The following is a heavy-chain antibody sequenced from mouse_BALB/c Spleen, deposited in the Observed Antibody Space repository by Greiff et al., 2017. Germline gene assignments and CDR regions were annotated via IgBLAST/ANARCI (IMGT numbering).Heavy chain of an antibody. V-gene: IGHV2-6-7*01. CDR1: GFSLTGYG. D-gene: IGHD1-1*01. J-gene: IGHJ2*01. CDR3: ARLIYYYGSSYPYYFDY. CDR2: IWGDGST. Sequence: VKLMESGPGLVAPSQSLSITCTVSGFSLTGYGVNWVRQPPGKGLEWLGMIWGDGSTDYNSALKSRLSISKDNSKSQVFLKMNSLQTDDTARYYCARLIYYYGSSYPYYFDYWGQGTTLTVSS.